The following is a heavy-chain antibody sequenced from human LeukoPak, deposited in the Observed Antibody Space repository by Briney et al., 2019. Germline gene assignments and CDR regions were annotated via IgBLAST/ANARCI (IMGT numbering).Heavy chain of an antibody. V-gene: IGHV3-23*01. CDR2: ISGSGGST. J-gene: IGHJ4*02. D-gene: IGHD4-17*01. CDR1: GFTFSSYG. Sequence: AGCLTLSCAASGFTFSSYGMRWASQARGEGLEWVSAISGSGGSTYYADTVKGRFTISRDKSKNTLYLQRNSLRAEDTAVYYCAKEQLDYYGDNESFDYWGQGTLVTVSS. CDR3: AKEQLDYYGDNESFDY.